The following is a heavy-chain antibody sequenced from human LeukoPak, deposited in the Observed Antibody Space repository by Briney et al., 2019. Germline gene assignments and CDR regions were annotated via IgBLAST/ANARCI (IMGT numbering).Heavy chain of an antibody. CDR1: GLTFTSHG. Sequence: GSLRLSCATSGLTFTSHGFHWVRQAAGKGLEWVAFIRNDGSDTYHANSVKGRFSISRDNSKNTVYLHMNSLRAEDTAVYYCARDRGKDYFDNWGQGTQVTVSS. CDR3: ARDRGKDYFDN. D-gene: IGHD4-23*01. V-gene: IGHV3-30*02. CDR2: IRNDGSDT. J-gene: IGHJ4*02.